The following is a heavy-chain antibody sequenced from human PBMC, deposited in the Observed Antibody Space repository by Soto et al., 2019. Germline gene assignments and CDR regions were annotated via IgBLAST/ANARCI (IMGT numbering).Heavy chain of an antibody. V-gene: IGHV4-4*02. CDR1: SGSISSSNW. J-gene: IGHJ6*03. CDR3: ARAVTTSYGIYYYYYMDV. Sequence: QVQLQESGPGLVKPSGTLSLTCAVSSGSISSSNWWSWVRQPPGKGLEWIGEIYHSGSTNYNPSLKSRVTIAVDESKNQFSLKLSSVTAADTAVYYCARAVTTSYGIYYYYYMDVWGKGTTVTVSS. D-gene: IGHD4-17*01. CDR2: IYHSGST.